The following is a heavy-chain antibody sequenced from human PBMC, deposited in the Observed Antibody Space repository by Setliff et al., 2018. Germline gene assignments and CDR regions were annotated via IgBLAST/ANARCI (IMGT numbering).Heavy chain of an antibody. J-gene: IGHJ4*02. CDR3: AREVRWDYSYPIY. D-gene: IGHD4-4*01. Sequence: PSETLSLTCSVSDDSIYSDYYFWGWIRQPPGKGLEWIGTISSSGTSKYNSSLGGRATLSIDVPERQFALRLSSVTDADTAVYFCAREVRWDYSYPIYWGQGIRVTVSS. CDR2: ISSSGTS. CDR1: DDSIYSDYYF. V-gene: IGHV4-39*01.